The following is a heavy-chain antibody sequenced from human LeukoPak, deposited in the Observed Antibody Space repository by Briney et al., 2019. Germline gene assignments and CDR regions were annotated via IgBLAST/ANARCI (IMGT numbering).Heavy chain of an antibody. CDR1: GFTFSTYG. D-gene: IGHD1-26*01. J-gene: IGHJ3*02. CDR2: IWYDGSNR. V-gene: IGHV3-33*01. CDR3: VRNGIVGPTNAFDI. Sequence: GGSLRLSCAAPGFTFSTYGMHWVRQAPGKGLEWVAVIWYDGSNRNYADSVKGRFTISRDNSRSTLYLQMNSLRAEDTAIYYCVRNGIVGPTNAFDIWGHGTVVTVSS.